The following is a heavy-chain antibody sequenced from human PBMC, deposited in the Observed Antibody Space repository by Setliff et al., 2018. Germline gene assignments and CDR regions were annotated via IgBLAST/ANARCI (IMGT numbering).Heavy chain of an antibody. CDR2: IYTSGST. D-gene: IGHD4-4*01. V-gene: IGHV4-61*09. CDR1: GGPISSGSYY. J-gene: IGHJ4*02. CDR3: ASYRQDVNY. Sequence: PSETLSLTCTVSGGPISSGSYYWSWIRQPAGKGLEWIGHIYTSGSTNYNPSLKSRVTISVDTSKNQFSLKLSSVTAADTAVYYCASYRQDVNYWGQGTLVTVSS.